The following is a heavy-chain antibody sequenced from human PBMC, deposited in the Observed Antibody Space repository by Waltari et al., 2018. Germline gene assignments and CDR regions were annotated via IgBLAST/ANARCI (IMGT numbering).Heavy chain of an antibody. CDR1: GFTFSSYA. Sequence: QVQLVESGGGVVQPGRSLRLSCAASGFTFSSYAMHWVRQAPGKGLEWVAVISYDGSNKDYADSVKGRFTIARDNSKNTLYLQMNSLRAEDTAVYYCARVGAVAGIGGVDIWGQGTMVTVSS. CDR3: ARVGAVAGIGGVDI. D-gene: IGHD6-19*01. J-gene: IGHJ3*02. V-gene: IGHV3-30*01. CDR2: ISYDGSNK.